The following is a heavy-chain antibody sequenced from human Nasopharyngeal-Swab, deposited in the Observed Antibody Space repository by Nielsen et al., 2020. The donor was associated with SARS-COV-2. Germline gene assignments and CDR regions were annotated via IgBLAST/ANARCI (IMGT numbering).Heavy chain of an antibody. CDR3: ARGDLYCTGGVCYRDYYYGMDV. CDR1: GYTLTELS. D-gene: IGHD2-8*02. J-gene: IGHJ6*02. V-gene: IGHV1-24*01. CDR2: FDPEDAET. Sequence: ASVKVSCKVSGYTLTELSMHWVRQAPAKGLEWMGGFDPEDAETIYAQKFQGRVTMTEDTSTDTAYMELSSLRSEDTAVYYCARGDLYCTGGVCYRDYYYGMDVWGQGTTVTVSS.